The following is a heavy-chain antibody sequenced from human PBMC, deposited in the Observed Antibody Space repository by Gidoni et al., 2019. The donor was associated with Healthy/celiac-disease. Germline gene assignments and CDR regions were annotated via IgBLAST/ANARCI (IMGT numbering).Heavy chain of an antibody. CDR2: ISGSGGST. CDR3: AKGGTRYGSGSYYLFDY. D-gene: IGHD3-10*01. CDR1: GFTFSSYA. V-gene: IGHV3-23*01. Sequence: EVQLLESGGGLVQRGGSLRLSCAASGFTFSSYAMSWVRQAPGKGLEWVSAISGSGGSTYYADSVKGRFTISRDNSKNTLYLQMNSLRAEDTAVYYCAKGGTRYGSGSYYLFDYWGQGTLVTVSS. J-gene: IGHJ4*02.